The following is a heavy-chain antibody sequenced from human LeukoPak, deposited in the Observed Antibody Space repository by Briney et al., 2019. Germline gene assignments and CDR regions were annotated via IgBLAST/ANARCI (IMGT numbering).Heavy chain of an antibody. Sequence: PGGSLRLSCAASGFTFSSYAMSWVRQAPGKGLEWVSVMSGSGGSTYYADSVKGRFTISRDNAKNSLYLQMNSPRAEDTAVYYCARVVGGYSYVNNWFDPWGQGTLVTVSS. CDR2: MSGSGGST. J-gene: IGHJ5*02. D-gene: IGHD5-18*01. CDR1: GFTFSSYA. CDR3: ARVVGGYSYVNNWFDP. V-gene: IGHV3-23*01.